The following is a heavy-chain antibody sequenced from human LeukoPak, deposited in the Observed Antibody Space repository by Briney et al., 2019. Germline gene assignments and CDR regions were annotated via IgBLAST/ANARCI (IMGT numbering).Heavy chain of an antibody. CDR3: SRTSDSAWYFDL. J-gene: IGHJ2*01. D-gene: IGHD3-10*01. CDR2: VRSKNNYYAT. V-gene: IGHV3-73*01. CDR1: GFTFSGSA. Sequence: GGSLKLSCAASGFTFSGSAMHWVRLASGKGLEWVGRVRSKNNYYATTYAASVRGRFTISRDDSKNMAYLQMDSLKVEDTAVYFCSRTSDSAWYFDLWGRGTLVTVSS.